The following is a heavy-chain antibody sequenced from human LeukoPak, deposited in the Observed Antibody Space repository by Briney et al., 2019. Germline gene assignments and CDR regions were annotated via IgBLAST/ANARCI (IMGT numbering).Heavy chain of an antibody. Sequence: PGGPLRLFCAPSGYPLSNYSMKWVRGSTGKGVVCVSSISSSSTYIYYADSVKGRFTISRDNAKNSLSLQMNSLRAEDTAVYYCARDLSVPVTYWFDPWGQGTLVTVSS. V-gene: IGHV3-21*01. J-gene: IGHJ5*02. CDR1: GYPLSNYS. CDR2: ISSSSTYI. CDR3: ARDLSVPVTYWFDP. D-gene: IGHD2/OR15-2a*01.